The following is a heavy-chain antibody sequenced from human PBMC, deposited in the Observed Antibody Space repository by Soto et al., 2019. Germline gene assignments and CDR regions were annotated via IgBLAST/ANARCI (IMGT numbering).Heavy chain of an antibody. CDR1: GGSFSGYY. CDR3: ARGLTDMVRGLGWFDP. Sequence: SETLSLTCAVYGGSFSGYYWSWIRQPPGKGLEWIGEINDSGSTNYNPSLKSRVTISVDTSKSQFSLKLSSLTAADTAIYYCARGLTDMVRGLGWFDPWGQGTLVTVSS. J-gene: IGHJ5*02. D-gene: IGHD3-10*01. CDR2: INDSGST. V-gene: IGHV4-34*01.